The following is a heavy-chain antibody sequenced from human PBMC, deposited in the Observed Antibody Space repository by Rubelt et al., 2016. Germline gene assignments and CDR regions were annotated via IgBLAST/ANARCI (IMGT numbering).Heavy chain of an antibody. J-gene: IGHJ4*02. Sequence: GGGLVQPGGSLRLSCVASGFTFSAYWMGWVRQAPGKGLEWVGNIKEDGSEKYYLESVKGRFTLSRDNATKSVFLQMNSLRAEDSAVYYCARDPGYCRGTNCHYYFDYWGQGTLLTVSS. D-gene: IGHD2-2*01. CDR2: IKEDGSEK. CDR1: GFTFSAYW. CDR3: ARDPGYCRGTNCHYYFDY. V-gene: IGHV3-7*01.